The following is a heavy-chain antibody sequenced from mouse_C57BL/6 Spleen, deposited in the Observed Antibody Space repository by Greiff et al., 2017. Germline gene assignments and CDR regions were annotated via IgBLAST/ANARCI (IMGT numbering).Heavy chain of an antibody. D-gene: IGHD2-4*01. V-gene: IGHV14-4*01. CDR3: TGDYDGNY. CDR1: GFNIKDDY. CDR2: IDPENGDT. Sequence: VQLKESGAELVRPGASVKLSCTASGFNIKDDYMHWVKQRPEQGLEWIGWIDPENGDTEYASKFQGKATITADTSSNTAYLQLSSLTSEDTAVYYCTGDYDGNYWGQGTSVTVSS. J-gene: IGHJ4*01.